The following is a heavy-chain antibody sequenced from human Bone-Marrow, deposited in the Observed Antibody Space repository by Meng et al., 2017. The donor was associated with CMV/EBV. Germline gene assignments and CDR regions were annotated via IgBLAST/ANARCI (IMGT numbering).Heavy chain of an antibody. Sequence: ASVKVSCKASGYTFTSYGISWVRQAPGQGLEWMGWISAYNGNTNYAQKLQGRVTMTTDTSTSTAYMELSSLRSEDTAVYYCARGVAIFGVVIPGAAFDIWGQGTMVTVSS. CDR1: GYTFTSYG. CDR2: ISAYNGNT. J-gene: IGHJ3*02. D-gene: IGHD3-3*01. CDR3: ARGVAIFGVVIPGAAFDI. V-gene: IGHV1-18*01.